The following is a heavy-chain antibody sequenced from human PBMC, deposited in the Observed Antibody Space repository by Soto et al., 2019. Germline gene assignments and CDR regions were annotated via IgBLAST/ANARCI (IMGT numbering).Heavy chain of an antibody. CDR2: TYWDDDN. J-gene: IGHJ4*02. Sequence: QITLKESGPPLVKPTQTLTLTCTFSGFPLSTSGVGVGWIRQPPGKALEWLALTYWDDDNRYSPSLNSRLTISHYTPKNQVVLTMTNMAPVDTATYYCAHRQSAVYFDYWAQGTLVTVSS. V-gene: IGHV2-5*02. CDR1: GFPLSTSGVG. CDR3: AHRQSAVYFDY.